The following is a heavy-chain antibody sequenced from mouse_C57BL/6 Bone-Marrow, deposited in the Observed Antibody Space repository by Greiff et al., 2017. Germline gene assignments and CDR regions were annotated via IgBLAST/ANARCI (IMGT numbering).Heavy chain of an antibody. J-gene: IGHJ4*01. D-gene: IGHD2-1*01. Sequence: EVKLMESGGGLVQPGGSLKLSCAASGFTFSDYYMYWVRQTPEKRLEWVAYISNGGGSTYYPDTVKGRFTISRDNAKNTLYLQMSRLKSEDTAMYYCARHGYGNYGAMDYWGQGTSVTVSS. CDR2: ISNGGGST. CDR1: GFTFSDYY. CDR3: ARHGYGNYGAMDY. V-gene: IGHV5-12*01.